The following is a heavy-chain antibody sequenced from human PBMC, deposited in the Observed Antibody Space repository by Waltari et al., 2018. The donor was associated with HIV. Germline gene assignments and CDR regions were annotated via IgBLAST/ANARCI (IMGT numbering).Heavy chain of an antibody. CDR2: ITYYATT. Sequence: EVQLVESGGVLVQPGESLRLSCAASGFTVRTNYVGWVRQAPGKGLEWFSLITYYATTVHADSVKGRFSISRDTSMNTVHLQMNSLRAEDTALYYCVRERNTVTTTSYYFDFWGQGTLVTVSS. CDR1: GFTVRTNY. J-gene: IGHJ4*02. CDR3: VRERNTVTTTSYYFDF. V-gene: IGHV3-66*01. D-gene: IGHD4-17*01.